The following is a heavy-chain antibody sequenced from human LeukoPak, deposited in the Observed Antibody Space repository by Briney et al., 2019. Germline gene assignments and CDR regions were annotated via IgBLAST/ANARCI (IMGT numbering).Heavy chain of an antibody. J-gene: IGHJ4*02. CDR1: GFTFSNAW. V-gene: IGHV3-7*01. CDR2: IHQYGSEK. CDR3: ARHYYGSGGTDY. D-gene: IGHD3-10*01. Sequence: GGSLRLSCAASGFTFSNAWMSWVRQAPGKGLEWVANIHQYGSEKYYVDSVKGRFTISRDNAKNSLYLQMNSLRAEDTAVYYCARHYYGSGGTDYWGLRTLVTVSS.